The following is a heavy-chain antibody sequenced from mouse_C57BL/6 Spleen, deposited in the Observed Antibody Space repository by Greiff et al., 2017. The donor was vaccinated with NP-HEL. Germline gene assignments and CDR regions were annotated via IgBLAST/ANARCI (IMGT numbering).Heavy chain of an antibody. Sequence: EVMLVESGGGLVEKGGEMRSGGGVGGGGGREDDGGGGGGPPGKALEWLGFIRNKANGYTTEYSASVKGRFTISRDNSQSILYLQTNALRAEDSATYYCARYADWVDYWGQGTTLTVSS. CDR1: GGGGREDD. V-gene: IGHV7-3*01. D-gene: IGHD4-1*01. CDR3: ARYADWVDY. J-gene: IGHJ2*01. CDR2: IRNKANGYTT.